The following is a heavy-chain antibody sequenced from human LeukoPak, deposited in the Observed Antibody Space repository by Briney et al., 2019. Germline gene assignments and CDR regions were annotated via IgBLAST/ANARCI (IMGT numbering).Heavy chain of an antibody. CDR1: GFTFSTYW. Sequence: GGSLRLSCADSGFTFSTYWMTWVRQAPGKGLEWIANIRPDGSEKYYVDSVKGRFTISRDNAKNSLYLQLNSLRAEDTAMYYCARDDYGDYFFDFWGQGTLVTVSS. V-gene: IGHV3-7*01. CDR2: IRPDGSEK. J-gene: IGHJ4*02. CDR3: ARDDYGDYFFDF. D-gene: IGHD4-17*01.